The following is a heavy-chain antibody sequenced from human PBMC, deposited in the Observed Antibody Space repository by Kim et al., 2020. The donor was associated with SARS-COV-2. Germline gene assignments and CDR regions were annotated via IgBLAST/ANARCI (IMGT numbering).Heavy chain of an antibody. J-gene: IGHJ2*01. CDR2: IYYSGST. CDR3: ARSRQSQIVLMVYANWYFDL. CDR1: GGSISSYY. D-gene: IGHD2-8*01. Sequence: SETLSLTCTVSGGSISSYYWSWIRQPPGKGLEWIGYIYYSGSTNYNPSLKSRVTISVDTSKNQFSLKLSSVTAADTAVYYCARSRQSQIVLMVYANWYFDLWGRGTLVTVSS. V-gene: IGHV4-59*01.